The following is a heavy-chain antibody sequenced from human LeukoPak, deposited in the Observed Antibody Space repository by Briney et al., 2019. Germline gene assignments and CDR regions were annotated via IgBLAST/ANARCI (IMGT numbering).Heavy chain of an antibody. Sequence: PGGSLRLSCAASGFTFSDHYMDWVRQAPGKGLEWVGRTRNKANSYTTEYAASVKGRFTISRDDSKNSLYLQMNSLKTEDTAVYYCARSGGFGEYYYYYGMDVWGKGTTVTVSS. J-gene: IGHJ6*04. CDR1: GFTFSDHY. D-gene: IGHD3-10*01. CDR2: TRNKANSYTT. CDR3: ARSGGFGEYYYYYGMDV. V-gene: IGHV3-72*01.